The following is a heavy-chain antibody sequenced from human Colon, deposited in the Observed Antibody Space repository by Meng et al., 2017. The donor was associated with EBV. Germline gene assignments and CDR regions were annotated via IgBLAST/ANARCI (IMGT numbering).Heavy chain of an antibody. J-gene: IGHJ2*01. CDR3: ARVGWRQWSFDL. V-gene: IGHV4-30-4*01. Sequence: QVQLQGAGPGLVEPSQTLSLKCTVAGGSYSSGDYYWSWIRQPPGKGLELIGHIYYSGSTSYNPSLKSRVTISVDTSNNQFSLKLSSVTAADTAVYYCARVGWRQWSFDLWGRGTLVTVSS. CDR2: IYYSGST. D-gene: IGHD5-18*01. CDR1: GGSYSSGDYY.